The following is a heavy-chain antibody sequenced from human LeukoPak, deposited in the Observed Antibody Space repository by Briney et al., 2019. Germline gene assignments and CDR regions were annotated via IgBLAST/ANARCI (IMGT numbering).Heavy chain of an antibody. D-gene: IGHD2-15*01. V-gene: IGHV4-61*02. CDR3: ARHRCSGGSCYPMNWFDP. Sequence: PSETLSLTCTVSGGSISSGSYYWSWIRQPAGKGLEWLGRIYTSGSTNYNPSLKSRVTISVDTSKNQFSLKLSSVTAADTAVYYCARHRCSGGSCYPMNWFDPWGQGTLVTVSS. J-gene: IGHJ5*02. CDR2: IYTSGST. CDR1: GGSISSGSYY.